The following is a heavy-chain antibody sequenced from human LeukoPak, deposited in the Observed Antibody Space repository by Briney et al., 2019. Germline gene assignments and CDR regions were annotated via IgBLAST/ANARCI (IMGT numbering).Heavy chain of an antibody. Sequence: SETLSLTCTVSGGSISSSSYYWSWIRQPPGKGLEWIGEINHSGSTNYNPSLKSRVTISVDTSKNQFSLKLSSVTAADTAVYYCARFNIAAAAPPFDYWGQGTLVTVSS. J-gene: IGHJ4*02. CDR1: GGSISSSSYY. CDR2: INHSGST. CDR3: ARFNIAAAAPPFDY. V-gene: IGHV4-39*07. D-gene: IGHD6-13*01.